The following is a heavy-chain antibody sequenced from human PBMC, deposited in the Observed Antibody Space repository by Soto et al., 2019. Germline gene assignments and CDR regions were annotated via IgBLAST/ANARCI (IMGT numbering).Heavy chain of an antibody. CDR2: INSDASHT. J-gene: IGHJ3*02. CDR1: GFTFSTYW. V-gene: IGHV3-74*01. CDR3: ARGYSSGWFQVGAFDI. Sequence: PGGSLRLSCAASGFTFSTYWMHWIRQVPGKGLEWVSRINSDASHTYYADSVKGRFTISRDNAKNTLHLEMNSLRAEDTAVYYCARGYSSGWFQVGAFDIWGQGTMVTVSS. D-gene: IGHD6-19*01.